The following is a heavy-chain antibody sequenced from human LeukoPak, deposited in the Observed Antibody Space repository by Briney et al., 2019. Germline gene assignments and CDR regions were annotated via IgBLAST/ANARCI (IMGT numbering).Heavy chain of an antibody. V-gene: IGHV4-4*02. D-gene: IGHD3-10*01. Sequence: GSLRLSCAASGFTFSSYWMSWVRQPPGKGLEWIGEIYHSGSTNYNPSLKSRVTISVDKSKNQFSLKLSSVTAADTAVYYCARRYYYGSGSPQVGWGQGTLVTVSS. CDR3: ARRYYYGSGSPQVG. CDR2: IYHSGST. CDR1: GFTFSSYW. J-gene: IGHJ4*02.